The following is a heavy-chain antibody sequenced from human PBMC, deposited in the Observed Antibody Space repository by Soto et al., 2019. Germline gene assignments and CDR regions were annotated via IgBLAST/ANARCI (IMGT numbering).Heavy chain of an antibody. CDR2: ISSSGSTI. V-gene: IGHV3-48*03. D-gene: IGHD3-3*01. CDR1: GFTFSSYE. Sequence: GGSLRLSCAASGFTFSSYEMNWVRQAPGKGLEWVSYISSSGSTIYYADSVKGRFTISRDNAKNSLYLQMNSLRAEDTAVYFCAKGLRIYYFDYWGRGTLVTVSS. CDR3: AKGLRIYYFDY. J-gene: IGHJ4*02.